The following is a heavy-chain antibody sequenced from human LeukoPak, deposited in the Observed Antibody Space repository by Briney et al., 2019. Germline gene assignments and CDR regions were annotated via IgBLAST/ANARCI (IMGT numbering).Heavy chain of an antibody. V-gene: IGHV4-59*08. CDR1: GGSISSYY. Sequence: PSETLSLTCTVSGGSISSYYWSWIRQPPGKGLEWIGYIYYSGSTNYNPSLKSRVTISVDTSKNQFSLKLSSVTAADTAVYYCARVNGYSSGWHSVDYWGQGTLVTVSS. D-gene: IGHD6-19*01. CDR2: IYYSGST. J-gene: IGHJ4*02. CDR3: ARVNGYSSGWHSVDY.